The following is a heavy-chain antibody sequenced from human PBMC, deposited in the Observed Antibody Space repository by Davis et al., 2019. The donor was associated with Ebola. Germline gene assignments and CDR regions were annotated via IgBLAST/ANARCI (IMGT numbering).Heavy chain of an antibody. J-gene: IGHJ6*02. CDR3: ARVVAARFRYYYYYGMDV. Sequence: SETLSLTCAVSGGPISSSNWWSWVRQPPGKGLEWIGEIYHSGSTNYNPSLKSRVTISVDKSKNQFSLKLSSVTAADTAVYYCARVVAARFRYYYYYGMDVWGQGTTVTVSS. V-gene: IGHV4-4*02. CDR1: GGPISSSNW. D-gene: IGHD6-13*01. CDR2: IYHSGST.